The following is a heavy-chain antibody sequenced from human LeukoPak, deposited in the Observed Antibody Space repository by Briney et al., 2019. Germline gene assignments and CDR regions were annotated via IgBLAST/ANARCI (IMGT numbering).Heavy chain of an antibody. J-gene: IGHJ4*02. CDR2: MYHSGST. CDR1: NYSISTDYY. D-gene: IGHD2-2*01. Sequence: ASETLSLTCTVSNYSISTDYYWGWIRQPPGKGLEWIGTMYHSGSTYYNPSLKSRVTISVDTSKNQFSLKLSSVTAADTAVYYCARLKYCSSTSCYDYWGQGTLVTVSS. V-gene: IGHV4-38-2*02. CDR3: ARLKYCSSTSCYDY.